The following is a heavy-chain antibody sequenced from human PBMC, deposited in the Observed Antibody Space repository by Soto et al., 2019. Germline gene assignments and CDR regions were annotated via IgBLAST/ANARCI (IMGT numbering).Heavy chain of an antibody. D-gene: IGHD6-6*01. CDR2: IYYSGST. Sequence: IRQPPGKGLDWIGSIYYSGSTYYNPTLKSRVTISVHNSTDQFSLKLSLATATDMAIYDCARQQIVRY. CDR3: ARQQIVRY. V-gene: IGHV4-39*01. J-gene: IGHJ2*01.